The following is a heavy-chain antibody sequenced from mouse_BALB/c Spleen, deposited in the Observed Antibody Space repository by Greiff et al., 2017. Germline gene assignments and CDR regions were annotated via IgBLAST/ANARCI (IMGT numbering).Heavy chain of an antibody. Sequence: VHLVESGPGLVQPSQSLSITCTVSGFSLTSYGVHWVRQSPGKGLEWLGVIWSGGSTDYNAAFISRLSISKDNSKSQVFFKMNSLQANDTAIYYCARNGRYDDYYAMDYWGQGTSVTVSS. J-gene: IGHJ4*01. CDR1: GFSLTSYG. D-gene: IGHD2-14*01. CDR2: IWSGGST. V-gene: IGHV2-2*02. CDR3: ARNGRYDDYYAMDY.